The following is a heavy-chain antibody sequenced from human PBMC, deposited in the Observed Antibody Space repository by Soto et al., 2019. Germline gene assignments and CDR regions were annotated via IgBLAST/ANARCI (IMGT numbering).Heavy chain of an antibody. CDR3: ATASWVLDGYSFVY. V-gene: IGHV1-24*01. CDR1: GYTFTSYD. Sequence: ASVKLSCKASGYTFTSYDINWVRQAPGKGLEWMGGFDPEDGETIYAQKFQGRVTMTEDTSTDTAYMELSSLRSEDTAVYYCATASWVLDGYSFVYWGQGTLVTVSS. CDR2: FDPEDGET. J-gene: IGHJ4*02. D-gene: IGHD4-4*01.